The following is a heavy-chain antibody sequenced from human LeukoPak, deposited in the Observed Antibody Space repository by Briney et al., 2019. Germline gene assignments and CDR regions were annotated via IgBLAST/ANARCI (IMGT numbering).Heavy chain of an antibody. CDR1: GFTFSDYY. J-gene: IGHJ4*02. Sequence: GSLRLSCAASGFTFSDYYMSWIRQPPGKGLEWIGSIYYSGSTYYNPSLKSRVTISVDTSKNQFSLKLSSVTAADTAVYYCARVGSSGAIDYWGQGTLVTVSS. V-gene: IGHV4-38-2*01. D-gene: IGHD6-19*01. CDR2: IYYSGST. CDR3: ARVGSSGAIDY.